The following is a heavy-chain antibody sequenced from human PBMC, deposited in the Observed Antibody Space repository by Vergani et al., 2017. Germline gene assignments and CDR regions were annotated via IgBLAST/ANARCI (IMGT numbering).Heavy chain of an antibody. CDR2: IKSDGRST. J-gene: IGHJ3*02. Sequence: EVQLVESGGGLAQPGGSLRLSCAAFGFTFSSYWMHWARQAPGKGLVWVSRIKSDGRSTSYADSVKGRFTISRDNAKNTLYLQMNSLRARDTAVYYCARDPLYCSSTSCPTDAFDIWGQETMVTVSS. CDR1: GFTFSSYW. CDR3: ARDPLYCSSTSCPTDAFDI. D-gene: IGHD2-2*01. V-gene: IGHV3-74*01.